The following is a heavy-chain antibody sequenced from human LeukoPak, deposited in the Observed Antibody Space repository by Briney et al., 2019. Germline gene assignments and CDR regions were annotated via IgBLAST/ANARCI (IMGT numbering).Heavy chain of an antibody. CDR3: ARVDSSGYHPFDY. Sequence: PSETLSLTCTVSGGSISSSSYYWGWIRQPPGKGLEWIGSIYYSGSTYYNPSLKSRVTISVDTSKNQFSLKLSSVTAADTAVYYCARVDSSGYHPFDYWGQGTLVTVSS. V-gene: IGHV4-39*07. J-gene: IGHJ4*02. CDR2: IYYSGST. CDR1: GGSISSSSYY. D-gene: IGHD3-22*01.